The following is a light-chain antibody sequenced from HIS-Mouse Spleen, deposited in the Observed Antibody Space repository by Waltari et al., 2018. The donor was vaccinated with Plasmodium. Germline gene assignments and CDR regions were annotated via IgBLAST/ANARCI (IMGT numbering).Light chain of an antibody. J-gene: IGLJ3*02. V-gene: IGLV3-10*01. CDR1: ELPTQY. CDR2: EDS. CDR3: YSTDSSGNHRV. Sequence: SYELTQPPSGSVSPGQNARIPCPGDELPTQYGYWYQQKSGQAPVLVIYEDSKRPSGFPERFSGSSSGTMATLTISGAQVEDEADYYCYSTDSSGNHRVFGGGTKLTVL.